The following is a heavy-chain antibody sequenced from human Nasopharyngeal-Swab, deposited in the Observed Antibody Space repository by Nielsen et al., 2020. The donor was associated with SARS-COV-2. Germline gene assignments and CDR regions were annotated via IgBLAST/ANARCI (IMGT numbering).Heavy chain of an antibody. CDR2: IHYTGNT. D-gene: IGHD3-16*02. V-gene: IGHV4-31*03. J-gene: IGHJ3*01. Sequence: SETLSLTCTVSGGSISSGGYFWSWIRQHPGKGLEWIGYIHYTGNTYYNPSLESRLTISLDTSQNQFSLRLSSVTAADTAVYYCAREVIKQAVSDAFDFWGQGTMVTVSS. CDR1: GGSISSGGYF. CDR3: AREVIKQAVSDAFDF.